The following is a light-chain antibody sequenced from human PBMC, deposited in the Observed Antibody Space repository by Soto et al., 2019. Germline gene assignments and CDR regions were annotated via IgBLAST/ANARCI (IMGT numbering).Light chain of an antibody. CDR3: SSYTSSSTLA. Sequence: QSVLTQPASVSGSPGQSITISCTGTSSDVGGYNYVSWYQQHPGKAPKLMIYDVSNRPSGVSNRFSGSKSGNTASLTISGLQAEDEADYCCSSYTSSSTLAFGGGTKLT. V-gene: IGLV2-14*01. CDR2: DVS. CDR1: SSDVGGYNY. J-gene: IGLJ2*01.